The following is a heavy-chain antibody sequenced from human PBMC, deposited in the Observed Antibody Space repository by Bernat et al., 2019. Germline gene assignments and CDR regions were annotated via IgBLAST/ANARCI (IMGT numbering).Heavy chain of an antibody. CDR1: GGSFSGYY. D-gene: IGHD3-16*01. J-gene: IGHJ4*02. CDR3: ARRGESVRVYFDY. Sequence: QAQPQQWGAGLLKPSETLSLTCAVYGGSFSGYYWSWTRQPPGKGLGWIGEINHSGSTNYNPSLKSRVTIAVDTSKNQFALRRSAVTAAEADVYYCARRGESVRVYFDYWGQGTLVTVSS. V-gene: IGHV4-34*01. CDR2: INHSGST.